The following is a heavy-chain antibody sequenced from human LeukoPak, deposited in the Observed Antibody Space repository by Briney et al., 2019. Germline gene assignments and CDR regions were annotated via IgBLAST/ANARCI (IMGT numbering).Heavy chain of an antibody. V-gene: IGHV3-23*01. CDR3: AKGHGDYGTGFDC. Sequence: GGSLRLSCAASGFAFNFYAMSWVRQAPGKGLEWLSIISGGGSRTYSVDSVKGRSTISRDNSKNTLYLHMNSLRVDDTAVYFCAKGHGDYGTGFDCWGQGTLVTVSS. CDR1: GFAFNFYA. D-gene: IGHD4-17*01. CDR2: ISGGGSRT. J-gene: IGHJ4*02.